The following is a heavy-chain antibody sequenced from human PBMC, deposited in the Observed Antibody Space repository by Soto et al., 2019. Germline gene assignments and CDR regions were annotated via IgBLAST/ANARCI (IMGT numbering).Heavy chain of an antibody. V-gene: IGHV4-31*03. CDR3: AREAEVGDWFDP. D-gene: IGHD3-10*01. J-gene: IGHJ5*02. CDR2: IYYSGST. Sequence: QVQLQESGPGLVKPSQTLSLTCTVSGGSISSGGYYWSWIRQHPGKGLEWIGYIYYSGSTYYHPSLKSRLTISIDTSKNQFSLKLSSVTAADTAVYYCAREAEVGDWFDPWGQGTLVTVSS. CDR1: GGSISSGGYY.